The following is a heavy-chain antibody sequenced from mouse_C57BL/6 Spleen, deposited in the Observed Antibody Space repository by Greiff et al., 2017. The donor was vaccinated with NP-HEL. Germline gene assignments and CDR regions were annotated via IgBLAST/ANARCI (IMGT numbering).Heavy chain of an antibody. CDR1: GFSLTSYG. Sequence: VKLVESGPGLVAPSHCLSITCTVSGFSLTSYGVDWVRQSPGKGLEWLGVIWGVGSTNYNSALKSRLSISKDNSKSQVFLKMNSLQTDDTAMYYCASRDDYDVWAYWGQGTLVTVSA. V-gene: IGHV2-6*01. D-gene: IGHD2-4*01. J-gene: IGHJ3*01. CDR2: IWGVGST. CDR3: ASRDDYDVWAY.